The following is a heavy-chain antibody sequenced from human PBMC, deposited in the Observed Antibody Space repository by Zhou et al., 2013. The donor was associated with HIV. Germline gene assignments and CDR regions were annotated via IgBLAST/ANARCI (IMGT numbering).Heavy chain of an antibody. CDR1: GGSFSDYY. Sequence: QVQLQQWGAGLLKPSETLSLTCAVYGGSFSDYYWSWIRQPPGKGLEWIGEINHSGSTNYNPSLKSRVTISVDTSKNQFSLKLSSVTAADTAVYYCARAGNGWSSYFDYWGQGTLVTVSS. J-gene: IGHJ4*02. CDR3: ARAGNGWSSYFDY. V-gene: IGHV4-34*01. D-gene: IGHD6-19*01. CDR2: INHSGST.